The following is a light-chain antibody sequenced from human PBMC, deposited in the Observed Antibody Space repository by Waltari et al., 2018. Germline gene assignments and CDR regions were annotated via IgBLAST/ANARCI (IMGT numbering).Light chain of an antibody. V-gene: IGLV2-14*03. CDR1: NSDIGGYNY. CDR2: GVS. Sequence: QSALTQPASLSGSPRQSITISCTGTNSDIGGYNYVSWYQHHSGKAPKLMIFGVSDRPSGVSNRFSGSKSGNTASLTISELQADDEADYYCSSFTSSATWMFGGGTKLTVL. CDR3: SSFTSSATWM. J-gene: IGLJ3*02.